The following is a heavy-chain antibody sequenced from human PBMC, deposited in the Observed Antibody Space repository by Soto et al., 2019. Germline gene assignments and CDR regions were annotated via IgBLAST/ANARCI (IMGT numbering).Heavy chain of an antibody. D-gene: IGHD6-19*01. Sequence: GASVKVSCKASGYPFTGFYIQWVRQAPGQGLEWMGWINPHGGGTNYAQKFQGRVTMTRDTSISTAFMELSSLRSDDTALYYCATGVGAGTIPLLYYFDYWGQGTLVTVSS. J-gene: IGHJ4*02. CDR1: GYPFTGFY. V-gene: IGHV1-2*02. CDR3: ATGVGAGTIPLLYYFDY. CDR2: INPHGGGT.